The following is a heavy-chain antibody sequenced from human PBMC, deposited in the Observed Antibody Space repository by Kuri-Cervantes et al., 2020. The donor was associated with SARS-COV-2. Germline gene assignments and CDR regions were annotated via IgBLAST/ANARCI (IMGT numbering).Heavy chain of an antibody. Sequence: ASVKVSCKASGYTFTSYGISWVRQAPGQGLEWMGWISAYNGNTNYAQKLQGRVTITADESTSTAYMELSSLRSEDTAVYYCARSSSGSYSDFEYWGQGTLVTVSS. CDR2: ISAYNGNT. D-gene: IGHD1-26*01. CDR1: GYTFTSYG. CDR3: ARSSSGSYSDFEY. J-gene: IGHJ4*02. V-gene: IGHV1-18*01.